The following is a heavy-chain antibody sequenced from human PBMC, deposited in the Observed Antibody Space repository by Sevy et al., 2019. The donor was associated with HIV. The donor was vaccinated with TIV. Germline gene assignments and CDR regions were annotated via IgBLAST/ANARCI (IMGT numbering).Heavy chain of an antibody. CDR2: IRHDGSDE. CDR3: ARDRKVLLVVYAIPFDVFDI. J-gene: IGHJ3*02. V-gene: IGHV3-30*02. D-gene: IGHD2-8*02. CDR1: GFTFNNYG. Sequence: GGSLRLSCAASGFTFNNYGMHWVRQAPGKGLEWVTFIRHDGSDEYYTDSVKGRFTISRDNSKNTVYLQMNSLRAEDTAVYYCARDRKVLLVVYAIPFDVFDIWGQGTMVTV.